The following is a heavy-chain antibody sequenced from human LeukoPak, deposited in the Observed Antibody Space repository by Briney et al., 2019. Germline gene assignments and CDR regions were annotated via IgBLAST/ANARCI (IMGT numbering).Heavy chain of an antibody. D-gene: IGHD2-2*01. V-gene: IGHV4-30-4*08. CDR2: IYYSGST. CDR3: ARAPIVVVPAAIQSWFDP. Sequence: WVRQPPGKGLEWIGYIYYSGSTYYNPSLKSRVTISVDTSKNQFSLKLSSVTAADTAVYYCARAPIVVVPAAIQSWFDPWGQGTLVTVSS. J-gene: IGHJ5*02.